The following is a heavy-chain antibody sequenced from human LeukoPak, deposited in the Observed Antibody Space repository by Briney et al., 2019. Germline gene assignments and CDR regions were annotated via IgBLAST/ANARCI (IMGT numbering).Heavy chain of an antibody. CDR2: INQSGST. CDR1: GGSLSGFY. J-gene: IGHJ4*02. CDR3: ARDRGYCSSTSCYPLYYFDY. V-gene: IGHV4-34*01. D-gene: IGHD2-2*01. Sequence: SETLSLTCAVYGGSLSGFYWSWIRQSPGKGLEWIGEINQSGSTNYNPSLKSRVTISVDTSKNQFSLKLSSVTAADTAVYYCARDRGYCSSTSCYPLYYFDYWGQGTLVTVSS.